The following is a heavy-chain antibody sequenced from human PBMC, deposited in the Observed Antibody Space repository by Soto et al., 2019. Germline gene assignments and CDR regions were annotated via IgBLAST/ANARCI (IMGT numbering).Heavy chain of an antibody. D-gene: IGHD5-12*01. CDR1: GFTFSSYG. V-gene: IGHV3-30*18. CDR3: AKGDREWLRQNFDC. J-gene: IGHJ4*02. Sequence: GGSLRLSCAASGFTFSSYGMHWVRQAPGKGLEWVAVISYDGSNKYYADSVKGRFSISRDNSKNTLYLQMNSLRAEDTAVYYCAKGDREWLRQNFDCWGQGTLVTVS. CDR2: ISYDGSNK.